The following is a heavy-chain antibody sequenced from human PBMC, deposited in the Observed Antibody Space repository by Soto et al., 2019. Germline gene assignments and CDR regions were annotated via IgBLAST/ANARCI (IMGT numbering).Heavy chain of an antibody. CDR1: GFTFSSYG. V-gene: IGHV3-33*01. Sequence: QVQLVESGGGVVQPGRSLRLSCAASGFTFSSYGMHWVRQAPGKGLEWVAVIWYDGSNKYYADSVKGRFTISRDNSKNTLYLQMNSLRAEDTAVYYCARDRGSGYDFTYDMDVWGQGTTVTVSS. CDR3: ARDRGSGYDFTYDMDV. J-gene: IGHJ6*02. D-gene: IGHD5-12*01. CDR2: IWYDGSNK.